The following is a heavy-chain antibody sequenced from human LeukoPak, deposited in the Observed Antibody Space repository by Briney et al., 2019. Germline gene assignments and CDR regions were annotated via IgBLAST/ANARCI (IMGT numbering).Heavy chain of an antibody. J-gene: IGHJ4*02. Sequence: SGGSLRLSCAASGFTFSSYAMHWVRQAPGKGLEWVAVISYDGSNKYYADSVKGRFTISRDNSKNTLYLQMNSLRAEDTAVYYCAREYYDNNRRDYFDYWGQGTLVTVSS. CDR3: AREYYDNNRRDYFDY. CDR2: ISYDGSNK. D-gene: IGHD3-22*01. V-gene: IGHV3-30*04. CDR1: GFTFSSYA.